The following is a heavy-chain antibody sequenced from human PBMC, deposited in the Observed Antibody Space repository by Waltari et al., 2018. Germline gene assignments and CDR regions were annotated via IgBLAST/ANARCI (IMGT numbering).Heavy chain of an antibody. CDR3: AKVGGIAAAEFQFDF. D-gene: IGHD6-13*01. Sequence: EVQLLESGGGLVQPGGSLRLSCAASGFTFISYAMSWVRQAPGRGRGRVSSISGPGLTTFYADSVKGRFSISRDNSKNTLYLQINGLRADDTAVYYCAKVGGIAAAEFQFDFWGRGTLVTVSS. CDR2: ISGPGLTT. CDR1: GFTFISYA. V-gene: IGHV3-23*01. J-gene: IGHJ4*02.